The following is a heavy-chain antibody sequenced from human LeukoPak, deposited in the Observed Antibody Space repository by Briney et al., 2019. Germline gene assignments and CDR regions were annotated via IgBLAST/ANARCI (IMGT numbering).Heavy chain of an antibody. CDR3: AKVPYSNSNNWFDP. J-gene: IGHJ5*02. CDR2: ISGSGGST. V-gene: IGHV3-23*01. CDR1: GFTFSSYA. D-gene: IGHD4-11*01. Sequence: GGSLRLSCAASGFTFSSYAMSWVRQAPGKGLEWVSAISGSGGSTYYADSVKGRFTISRDNSKNTLYLQMNSLRAEDTAVYYCAKVPYSNSNNWFDPWGQGTLVTVSP.